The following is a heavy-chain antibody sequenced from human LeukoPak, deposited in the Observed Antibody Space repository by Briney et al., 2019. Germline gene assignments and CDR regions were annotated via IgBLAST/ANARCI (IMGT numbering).Heavy chain of an antibody. CDR3: ARDLRETGTTERHYYYRDV. CDR1: GYTFTSYY. Sequence: GASVKVSCKASGYTFTSYYMHWVRQAPGQGLEWMGIINPSGGSTSYAQKFQGRVTMTSDTSTSTVYMELISLSSEDTAVYYCARDLRETGTTERHYYYRDVWGKGTTVTVSS. D-gene: IGHD1-7*01. J-gene: IGHJ6*03. V-gene: IGHV1-46*03. CDR2: INPSGGST.